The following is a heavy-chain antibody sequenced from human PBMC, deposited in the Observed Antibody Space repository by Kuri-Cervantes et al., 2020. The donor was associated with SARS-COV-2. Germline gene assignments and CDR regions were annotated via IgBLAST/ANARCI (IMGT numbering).Heavy chain of an antibody. Sequence: GGSLRLSCAASGFTFSNAWMSWVRQAPGKGLEWVSSISSTSNFIEYADSVKGRFTISRDNAKKSLYLQMDSLRVEDTAVYFCARGAWGGVTSPLDSWGQGTLVTVSS. CDR3: ARGAWGGVTSPLDS. CDR1: GFTFSNAW. CDR2: ISSTSNFI. V-gene: IGHV3-21*01. D-gene: IGHD3-16*01. J-gene: IGHJ4*02.